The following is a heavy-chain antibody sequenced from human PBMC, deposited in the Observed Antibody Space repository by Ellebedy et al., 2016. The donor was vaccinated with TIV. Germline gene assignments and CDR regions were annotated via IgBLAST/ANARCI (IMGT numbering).Heavy chain of an antibody. CDR2: INGRGDST. CDR1: GFTFDSYP. V-gene: IGHV3-23*01. Sequence: GESLKISCAASGFTFDSYPMTWVRQAPGKGLQWVSSINGRGDSTYYTDSVEGRFTISRDNAENSLYLQMNSLRPEDTAVYYCARFSRGAPFVDYLYYMDVWGKGTTVTVSS. D-gene: IGHD3-3*01. CDR3: ARFSRGAPFVDYLYYMDV. J-gene: IGHJ6*03.